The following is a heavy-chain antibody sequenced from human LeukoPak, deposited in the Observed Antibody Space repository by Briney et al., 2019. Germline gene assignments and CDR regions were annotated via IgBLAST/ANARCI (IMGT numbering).Heavy chain of an antibody. CDR2: IYHSGST. J-gene: IGHJ4*02. V-gene: IGHV4-38-2*02. Sequence: PSETLSLTCTVSGYSISSGYYWGWIRQTPGKGLEWIGTIYHSGSTYYNPSLKSRVTISIDTSKNQFSLKLSSVTAADTALYYCAKDLGQRGSGWYDYWGQGTLVTVSS. D-gene: IGHD6-19*01. CDR3: AKDLGQRGSGWYDY. CDR1: GYSISSGYY.